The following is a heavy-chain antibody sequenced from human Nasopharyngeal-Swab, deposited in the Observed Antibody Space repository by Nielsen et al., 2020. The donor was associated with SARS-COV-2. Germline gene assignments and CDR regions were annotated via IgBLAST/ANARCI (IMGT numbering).Heavy chain of an antibody. CDR3: ARVNGEWHYDS. V-gene: IGHV3-7*01. Sequence: GESLKISCAASGFTFSSYAMHWVRQAPGKGLEWVASVKQDGSEIYYADSVKGRFTISRDNIENSMSLQMKYLGVDDTAVYYCARVNGEWHYDSWGQGTLVTVSS. CDR2: VKQDGSEI. D-gene: IGHD7-27*01. CDR1: GFTFSSYA. J-gene: IGHJ5*01.